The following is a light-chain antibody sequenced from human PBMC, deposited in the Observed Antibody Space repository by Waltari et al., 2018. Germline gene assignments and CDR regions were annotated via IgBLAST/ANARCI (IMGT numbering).Light chain of an antibody. J-gene: IGKJ4*01. Sequence: ELVMTQSPATLSVSRGGSATVSCRASLRIDDSLAWYPQKPGQPPRLLIHGASTRDTGIPVRFSGSGSGTDFTLTITGLQSEDFAVYFCQQYNQWPLTFGRGTKVEIK. V-gene: IGKV3-15*01. CDR2: GAS. CDR1: LRIDDS. CDR3: QQYNQWPLT.